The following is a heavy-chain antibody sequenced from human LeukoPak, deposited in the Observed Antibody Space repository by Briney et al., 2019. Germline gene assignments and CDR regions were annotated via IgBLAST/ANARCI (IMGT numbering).Heavy chain of an antibody. V-gene: IGHV3-66*02. CDR3: ARDRLGERPALHFDY. CDR1: GFTVSSNY. Sequence: PGGSLRLSCAASGFTVSSNYMSWVRQAPGKGLEWVSVIYSGGSTYYADSAKGRFTISRDNSKNTLYLQMNSLRAEDTAVYYCARDRLGERPALHFDYWAREPWSPSPQ. J-gene: IGHJ4*02. D-gene: IGHD1-26*01. CDR2: IYSGGST.